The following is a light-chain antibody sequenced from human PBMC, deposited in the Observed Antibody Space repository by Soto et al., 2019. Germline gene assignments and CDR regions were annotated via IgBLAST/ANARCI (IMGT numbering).Light chain of an antibody. CDR2: GPS. CDR1: QSVTSR. CDR3: QQYNSYSLT. Sequence: DIQMTQSPSTLSASVGDRVTIACRASQSVTSRLGWYQQKPGTAPKLLIYGPSHLESGDTSSFSGSGSGTEFTHSISCLRPVDFATYYCQQYNSYSLTFGGETTVEI. J-gene: IGKJ4*01. V-gene: IGKV1-5*01.